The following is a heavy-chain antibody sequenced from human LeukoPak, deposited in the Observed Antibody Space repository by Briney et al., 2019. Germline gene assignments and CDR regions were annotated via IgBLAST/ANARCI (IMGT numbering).Heavy chain of an antibody. Sequence: EASVKVSCKASGYTFTSYDINWVRQATGQGLEWMGWMNPNSGNTGYAQKFQGRVTITRNTSISTAYMELSSLRSEDTAVYYCARGQDSRSGYYPYSFYYYYMDVWGKGTTVTVSS. J-gene: IGHJ6*03. D-gene: IGHD3-3*01. CDR2: MNPNSGNT. CDR3: ARGQDSRSGYYPYSFYYYYMDV. CDR1: GYTFTSYD. V-gene: IGHV1-8*03.